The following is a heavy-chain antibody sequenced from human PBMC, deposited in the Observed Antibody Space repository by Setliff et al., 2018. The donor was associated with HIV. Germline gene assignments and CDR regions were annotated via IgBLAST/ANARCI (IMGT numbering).Heavy chain of an antibody. J-gene: IGHJ5*01. D-gene: IGHD6-13*01. V-gene: IGHV5-51*01. Sequence: GESLKLSFKTSGYDFTTNWVGWVRQMPGKGLEWMGIIRPADSDTRVNPSFQGHVTISADKSISTTYLQWSSLRASDTAMYYCARVFSAGWFDSWGQGTLVTV. CDR1: GYDFTTNW. CDR2: IRPADSDT. CDR3: ARVFSAGWFDS.